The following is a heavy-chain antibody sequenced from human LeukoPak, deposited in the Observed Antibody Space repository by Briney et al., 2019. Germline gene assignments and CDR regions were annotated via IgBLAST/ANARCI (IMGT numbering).Heavy chain of an antibody. CDR1: GYTFSNFY. J-gene: IGHJ4*02. CDR3: ARGSSSGAYYFDY. V-gene: IGHV1-46*01. D-gene: IGHD3-22*01. CDR2: LNPSGGST. Sequence: ASVKVSCKASGYTFSNFYMNWVRQAPGQGLEWMGILNPSGGSTRYAQKFQGRVTMTRDTSTSTVYMELSSLRSEDTAVYYCARGSSSGAYYFDYWGQGALVTVSS.